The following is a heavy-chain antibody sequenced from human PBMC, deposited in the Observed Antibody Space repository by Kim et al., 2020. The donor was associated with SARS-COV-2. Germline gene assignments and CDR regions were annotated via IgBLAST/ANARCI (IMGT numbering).Heavy chain of an antibody. V-gene: IGHV1-2*02. J-gene: IGHJ4*02. CDR2: INPNSGGT. CDR3: ARTKMVRLKAGFDY. D-gene: IGHD3-10*01. Sequence: ASVKVSCKASGYTFTGYYMHWVRQAPGQGLEWMGWINPNSGGTNYAQKFQGRVTMTRDTSISTAYMELSRLRSDDTAVYYCARTKMVRLKAGFDYWGQGTLVTVSS. CDR1: GYTFTGYY.